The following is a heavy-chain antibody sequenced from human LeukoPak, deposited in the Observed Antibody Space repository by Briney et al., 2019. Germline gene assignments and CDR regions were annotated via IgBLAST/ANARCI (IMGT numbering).Heavy chain of an antibody. J-gene: IGHJ3*02. V-gene: IGHV3-53*01. CDR3: ARGLVDDAFDI. D-gene: IGHD4-11*01. CDR2: IYSGGRT. CDR1: GFTVSSNY. Sequence: PGGSLRLSCAASGFTVSSNYMSWVRQAPGKGLEWVSVIYSGGRTHFADSVKGRFTVSRDISKNTLFLRMNSLRAEDTAVYYCARGLVDDAFDIWGQGTMVTVSS.